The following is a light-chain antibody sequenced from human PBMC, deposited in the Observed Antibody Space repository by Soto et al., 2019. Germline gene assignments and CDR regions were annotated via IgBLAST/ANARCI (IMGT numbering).Light chain of an antibody. CDR1: DIGSKS. CDR3: QVWNSNSDHWV. J-gene: IGLJ3*02. V-gene: IGLV3-21*04. CDR2: YDS. Sequence: SYELTQSPSISVAPGKTARITCGGNDIGSKSVHWYQRRPGQAPVLVIYYDSDRPSGIPERFSGSNSGNTATLTISRVEDGDEADYYCQVWNSNSDHWVFGGGTKVTVL.